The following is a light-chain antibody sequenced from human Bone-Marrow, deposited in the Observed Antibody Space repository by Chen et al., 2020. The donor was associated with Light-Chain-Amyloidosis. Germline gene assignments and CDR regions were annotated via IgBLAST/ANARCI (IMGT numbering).Light chain of an antibody. J-gene: IGLJ3*02. CDR3: QVWDRSSDRPV. Sequence: SYVLTQPSSVSLAPGQTATISCGGNNIGSTSVHWYQQTPGQAPLLVVYDDSDRPSGIPERLSGSNSGNTATLNISRVEAGDEADYYCQVWDRSSDRPVFGGGTKLTVL. V-gene: IGLV3-21*02. CDR1: NIGSTS. CDR2: DDS.